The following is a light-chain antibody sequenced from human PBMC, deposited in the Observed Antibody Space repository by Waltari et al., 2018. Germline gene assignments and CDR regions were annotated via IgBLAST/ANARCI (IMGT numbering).Light chain of an antibody. CDR1: TAINENNKL. V-gene: IGLV2-23*02. CDR3: CSYAGSSSNWV. Sequence: QSALTQPASVSWSPGQSISISCATTTAINENNKLVSWYQRHPGKDLKVIIYQVYKRPSGVSDRLSGSRSGNTASLTISGLKAEDEADYYCCSYAGSSSNWVFGGGTKVTVL. CDR2: QVY. J-gene: IGLJ3*02.